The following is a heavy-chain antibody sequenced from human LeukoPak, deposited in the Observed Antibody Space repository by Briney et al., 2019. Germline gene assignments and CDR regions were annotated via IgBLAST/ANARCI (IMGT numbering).Heavy chain of an antibody. D-gene: IGHD2-2*01. CDR3: ARALRGYCSSTSCFHFDY. J-gene: IGHJ4*02. Sequence: SETLSRTCAVYGGSFSGYYWSWIRQPPGKGLEWIGEINHSGSTNYNPSLKSRVTISVDTSKNQFSLKLSSVTAADTAVYYCARALRGYCSSTSCFHFDYWGQGTLVTVSS. V-gene: IGHV4-34*01. CDR2: INHSGST. CDR1: GGSFSGYY.